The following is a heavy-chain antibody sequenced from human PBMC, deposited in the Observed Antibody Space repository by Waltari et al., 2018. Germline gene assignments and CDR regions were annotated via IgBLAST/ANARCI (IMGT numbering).Heavy chain of an antibody. CDR3: VRENIAAAGLES. Sequence: EVQLVESGGGLVQPGGSLRLSCVASGFIFSTYWMDWVRQAPGKGLGWVSRINSDGSRTTYADSVKGQFTISRDNAKNTLYLHMSSLRAEDTAVYYCVRENIAAAGLESWGQGTLVTVSS. V-gene: IGHV3-74*01. D-gene: IGHD6-13*01. J-gene: IGHJ4*02. CDR2: INSDGSRT. CDR1: GFIFSTYW.